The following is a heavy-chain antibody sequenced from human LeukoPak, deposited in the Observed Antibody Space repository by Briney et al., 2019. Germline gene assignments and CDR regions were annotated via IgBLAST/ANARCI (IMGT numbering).Heavy chain of an antibody. CDR3: AREPRGADFIS. D-gene: IGHD3-10*01. CDR1: GFPFSDYY. Sequence: GGSLRLSCAASGFPFSDYYMSWIRQAPGKGLEWVSYITSSGTSIYYADSVRGRFTISRDNANNSLYLQLNSLSAEDTAVYYCAREPRGADFISCGQGPLVTVSS. J-gene: IGHJ4*02. CDR2: ITSSGTSI. V-gene: IGHV3-11*04.